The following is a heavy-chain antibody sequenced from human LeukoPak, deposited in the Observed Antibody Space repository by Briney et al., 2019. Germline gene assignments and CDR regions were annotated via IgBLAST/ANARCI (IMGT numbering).Heavy chain of an antibody. CDR3: ARDQEGFDY. Sequence: SETLSLTCTLSGDSTNTYFWSWIRQSPGKGLEWIGYFYYTGTTNYNPSLKSRVTISVDTSKNQFSLKVNSVTAADTAVYYCARDQEGFDYWGQGTLVTVSS. CDR1: GDSTNTYF. V-gene: IGHV4-59*01. CDR2: FYYTGTT. J-gene: IGHJ4*02.